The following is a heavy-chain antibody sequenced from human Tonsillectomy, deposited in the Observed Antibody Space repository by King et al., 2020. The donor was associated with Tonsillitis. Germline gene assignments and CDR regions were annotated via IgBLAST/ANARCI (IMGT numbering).Heavy chain of an antibody. V-gene: IGHV3-7*04. CDR3: SRDWAYDAFDI. D-gene: IGHD3-16*01. CDR1: GFTFSSSL. Sequence: VQLVESGGGLVQPGGSLRLSCAASGFTFSSSLMAWVRQTPGKELQLVGNINEDGIGINYVESVKGRFTTVRDKSKNSLYLQMNSLRAEDTAMYFCSRDWAYDAFDIWGQGTLVIVSS. J-gene: IGHJ3*02. CDR2: INEDGIGI.